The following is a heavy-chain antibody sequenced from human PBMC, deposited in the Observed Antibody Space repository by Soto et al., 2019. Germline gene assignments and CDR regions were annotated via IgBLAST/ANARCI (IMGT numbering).Heavy chain of an antibody. V-gene: IGHV1-69*06. CDR2: IIPIFGTA. CDR1: GGPIRSYA. CDR3: ARGGYYDSSGYYYVSAEYFQH. D-gene: IGHD3-22*01. J-gene: IGHJ1*01. Sequence: SLRLSCIASGGPIRSYASIWVRQPPEKVLKLMGGIIPIFGTANYAQKFQGRVTITADKSTSTAYMELSSLRSEDTAAYYCARGGYYDSSGYYYVSAEYFQHWGQGTLVTVSS.